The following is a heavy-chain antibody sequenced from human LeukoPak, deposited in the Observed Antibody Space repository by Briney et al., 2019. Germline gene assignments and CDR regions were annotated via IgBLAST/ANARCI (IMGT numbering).Heavy chain of an antibody. CDR2: IFYTGST. CDR1: SGSISNSNYY. D-gene: IGHD7-27*01. Sequence: SETLSLTCSVSSGSISNSNYYWGWIRQPPGKGLEWIGSIFYTGSTDYNPSLKSRVTISVDTSKNQFSLTVNSVTAADTAVYYCARVFGSNWAPSSRRGYYYMDVWGKGTTVTVSS. V-gene: IGHV4-39*07. CDR3: ARVFGSNWAPSSRRGYYYMDV. J-gene: IGHJ6*03.